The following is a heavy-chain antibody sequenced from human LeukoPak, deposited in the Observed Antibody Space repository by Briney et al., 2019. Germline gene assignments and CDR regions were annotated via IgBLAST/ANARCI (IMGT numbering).Heavy chain of an antibody. D-gene: IGHD3-22*01. V-gene: IGHV3-23*01. J-gene: IGHJ4*02. CDR2: ISGSGSNT. Sequence: GSLRLSCAASKFTFSSYAMNWVRQAPGKGLEWVSAISGSGSNTYYADSVKGRFTISRDNSKNTLYLQMNSLTAEDTAVYYCAKGGSGYYDYWGQGTLVTVSS. CDR1: KFTFSSYA. CDR3: AKGGSGYYDY.